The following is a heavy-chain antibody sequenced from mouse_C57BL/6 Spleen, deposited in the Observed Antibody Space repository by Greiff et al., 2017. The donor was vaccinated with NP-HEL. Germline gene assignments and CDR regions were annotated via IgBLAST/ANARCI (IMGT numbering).Heavy chain of an antibody. CDR1: GYTFTSYW. CDR3: ARAGAGTSWFAY. V-gene: IGHV1-69*01. CDR2: IDPSDSYT. J-gene: IGHJ3*01. Sequence: QVQLQQPGAELVMPGASVKLSCKASGYTFTSYWMHWVKQRPGQGLAWIGEIDPSDSYTNYNQKFKGKSTLTVDKSSSTAYMQLSRLTSEDSAVYYCARAGAGTSWFAYWGQGTLVTVSA. D-gene: IGHD4-1*01.